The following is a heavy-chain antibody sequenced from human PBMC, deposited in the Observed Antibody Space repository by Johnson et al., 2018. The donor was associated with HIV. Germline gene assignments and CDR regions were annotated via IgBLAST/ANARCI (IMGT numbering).Heavy chain of an antibody. CDR2: ISGSGSDT. D-gene: IGHD5-18*01. Sequence: ASGFTFSSYAMSWVRQAPGKGLEWVSAISGSGSDTYYVDSVQGRFTVSRDNSENTLFLQMNSLRDEDTAVYYCAKERTAMVTPFDAWGQGTRVTVSS. V-gene: IGHV3-23*01. CDR1: GFTFSSYA. CDR3: AKERTAMVTPFDA. J-gene: IGHJ3*01.